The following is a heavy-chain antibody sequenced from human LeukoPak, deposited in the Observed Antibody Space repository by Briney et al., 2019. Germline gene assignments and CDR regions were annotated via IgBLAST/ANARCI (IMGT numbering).Heavy chain of an antibody. J-gene: IGHJ5*02. CDR2: IYYSGST. D-gene: IGHD2/OR15-2a*01. Sequence: PSETLSLTCTVSGGSISSSSYYWGWIRQPPGKGLEWIGSIYYSGSTYYNPFLKSRVTISVDTSKNQFSLKLSSVTAADTAVYYCARVTTYYFRWFDPWGQGTLVTVSS. CDR1: GGSISSSSYY. V-gene: IGHV4-39*07. CDR3: ARVTTYYFRWFDP.